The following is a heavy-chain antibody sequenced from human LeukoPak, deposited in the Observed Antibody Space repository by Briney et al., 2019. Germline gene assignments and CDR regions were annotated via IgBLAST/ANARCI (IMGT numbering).Heavy chain of an antibody. V-gene: IGHV3-23*01. CDR3: AKTQVVPAATVTYYFDY. Sequence: PGGSLRLSCAASGFTFSSYAMSWVRQAPGKGLEWVSAISGSGGSTYYADSVKGRFTISRDNSKNTLYLQMNSLRAEDTAVYYCAKTQVVPAATVTYYFDYWGQGTLVTVSS. J-gene: IGHJ4*02. D-gene: IGHD2-2*01. CDR2: ISGSGGST. CDR1: GFTFSSYA.